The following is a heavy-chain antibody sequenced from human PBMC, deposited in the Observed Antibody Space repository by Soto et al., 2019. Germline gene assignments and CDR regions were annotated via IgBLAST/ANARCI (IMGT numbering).Heavy chain of an antibody. CDR1: GFTFSSYA. V-gene: IGHV3-30-3*01. CDR3: ARTGDDYGDYTRRLYGMDV. Sequence: QVQLVESGGGVVQPGRSLRLSCAASGFTFSSYAMHWVRQAPGKGLEWVAVISYDGSNKYYADSVKGRFTISRDNSKNTLYLQMNSLRAEDTAVYYCARTGDDYGDYTRRLYGMDVWGQGTTVTVSS. J-gene: IGHJ6*02. D-gene: IGHD4-17*01. CDR2: ISYDGSNK.